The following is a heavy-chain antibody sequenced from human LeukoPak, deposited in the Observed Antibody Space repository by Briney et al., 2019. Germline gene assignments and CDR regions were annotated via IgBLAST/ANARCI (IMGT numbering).Heavy chain of an antibody. CDR3: ARKTPNEDDNWFDP. Sequence: GASVKVSCKASGYTFTRYGISWVRQAPGQGLEWMGWISALNGNTNYAQKVQGRVTMATDTSTSTAYMELRSLRSDDTAVYYCARKTPNEDDNWFDPWGQGTLVTVSS. CDR1: GYTFTRYG. J-gene: IGHJ5*02. CDR2: ISALNGNT. D-gene: IGHD2-15*01. V-gene: IGHV1-18*01.